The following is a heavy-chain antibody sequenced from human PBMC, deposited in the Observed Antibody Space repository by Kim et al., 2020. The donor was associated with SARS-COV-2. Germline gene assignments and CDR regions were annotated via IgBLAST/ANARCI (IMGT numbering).Heavy chain of an antibody. Sequence: YAGSVKGRFTISRDNAKNSLYLQMNSLGAEDTAVYYCARGSYDSSGYYLPWGQGTLVTVSS. V-gene: IGHV3-21*01. CDR3: ARGSYDSSGYYLP. J-gene: IGHJ5*02. D-gene: IGHD3-22*01.